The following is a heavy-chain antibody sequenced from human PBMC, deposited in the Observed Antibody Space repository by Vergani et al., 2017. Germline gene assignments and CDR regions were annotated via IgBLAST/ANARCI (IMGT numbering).Heavy chain of an antibody. V-gene: IGHV3-23*01. Sequence: EVQLLEAGGGLVQPGGSLRRSCAASGFTFSTYAMTWVRQAPGKGLEWVSTISSDGGSTYYADYVKGRFTISRDNSKNTLSLQMNSLTAEDTAIYYCAGPQGTSAYYYGGFDYWGQGILVTVSS. CDR1: GFTFSTYA. D-gene: IGHD3-22*01. CDR2: ISSDGGST. CDR3: AGPQGTSAYYYGGFDY. J-gene: IGHJ4*02.